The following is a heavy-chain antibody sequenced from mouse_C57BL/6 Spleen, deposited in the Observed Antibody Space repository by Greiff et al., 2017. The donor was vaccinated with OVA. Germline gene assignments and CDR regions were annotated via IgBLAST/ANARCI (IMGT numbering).Heavy chain of an antibody. CDR2: ISDGGSYT. V-gene: IGHV5-4*01. CDR1: GFTFSSYA. D-gene: IGHD2-4*01. Sequence: EVQLQESGGGLVKPGGSLKLSCAASGFTFSSYAMSWVRQTPEKRLEWVATISDGGSYTYYPDNVKGRFTISRDNAKNNLYLQMSHLKSEDTAMYYCAREGEMITTSWYFDVWGTGTTVTVSS. J-gene: IGHJ1*03. CDR3: AREGEMITTSWYFDV.